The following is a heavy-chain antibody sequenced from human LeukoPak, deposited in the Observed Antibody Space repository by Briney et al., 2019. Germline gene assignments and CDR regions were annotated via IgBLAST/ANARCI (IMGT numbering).Heavy chain of an antibody. V-gene: IGHV1-2*02. CDR2: INPNSGGT. D-gene: IGHD3-10*01. Sequence: ASVKVSCKASGYTFTDFYIYWVRQAPGQGLEWMGWINPNSGGTNYAQKFQGRVTLTRNTSISTAYMELNRLRSDDSAVYYCARQSGPAGNAFDIWGQGTMVTVSS. J-gene: IGHJ3*02. CDR1: GYTFTDFY. CDR3: ARQSGPAGNAFDI.